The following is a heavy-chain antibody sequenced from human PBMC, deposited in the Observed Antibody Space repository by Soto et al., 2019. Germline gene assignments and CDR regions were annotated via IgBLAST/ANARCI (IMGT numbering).Heavy chain of an antibody. J-gene: IGHJ4*02. CDR3: ARGYYDLLTVDY. CDR2: INHSGST. V-gene: IGHV4-34*01. Sequence: SETLPLTCAVYGGSFSGYYWSWIRQPPGKGLEWIGEINHSGSTNYNPSLKSRVTISVDTSKNQFSLKLSSVTAADTAVYYCARGYYDLLTVDYWGQGTLVTVSS. D-gene: IGHD3-9*01. CDR1: GGSFSGYY.